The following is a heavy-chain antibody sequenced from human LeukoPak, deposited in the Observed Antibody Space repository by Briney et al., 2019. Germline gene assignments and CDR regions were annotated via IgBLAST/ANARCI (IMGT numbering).Heavy chain of an antibody. CDR2: IYYSGST. CDR1: GGSINSYY. Sequence: SETLSLTCTVSGGSINSYYWSWIRQPPGKGLEWIGYIYYSGSTNYNPPLKSRVTISVDTSKNQFSLKLSSVTAADTAVYYCARGDRYSSSWYDYWGQGTLVTVSS. J-gene: IGHJ4*02. V-gene: IGHV4-59*01. CDR3: ARGDRYSSSWYDY. D-gene: IGHD6-13*01.